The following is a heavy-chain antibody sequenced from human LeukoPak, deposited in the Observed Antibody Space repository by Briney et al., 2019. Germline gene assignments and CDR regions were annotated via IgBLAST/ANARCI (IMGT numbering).Heavy chain of an antibody. CDR2: IYSGGST. J-gene: IGHJ6*02. CDR3: AREGWLLHYGMDV. Sequence: PGGSLRLSCAASGFTVSTNYMSWVRQAPGKGLEWVPVIYSGGSTYYADSVKGRFTISRDNSKNTLYLQMNSLRAEDTAVYYCAREGWLLHYGMDVWGQGTTVTVSS. D-gene: IGHD5-12*01. V-gene: IGHV3-53*01. CDR1: GFTVSTNY.